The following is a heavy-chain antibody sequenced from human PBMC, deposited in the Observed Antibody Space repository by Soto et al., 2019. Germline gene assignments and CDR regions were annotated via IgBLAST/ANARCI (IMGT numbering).Heavy chain of an antibody. Sequence: PGGSLRLSCAASGFTFSSYAMHWVRQAPGKGLEWVAVISYDGSNKYYADSVKGRFTISRDNSKNTLYLQMNSLRAEDTAVYYCARVDTAMVPPDYYYGMDVWGQGPTVTASS. D-gene: IGHD5-18*01. CDR1: GFTFSSYA. V-gene: IGHV3-30-3*01. CDR2: ISYDGSNK. CDR3: ARVDTAMVPPDYYYGMDV. J-gene: IGHJ6*02.